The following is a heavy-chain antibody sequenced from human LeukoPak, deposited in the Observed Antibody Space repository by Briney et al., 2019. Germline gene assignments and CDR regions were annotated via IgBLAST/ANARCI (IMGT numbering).Heavy chain of an antibody. V-gene: IGHV3-33*06. CDR1: GFSFSSYG. CDR3: AKDDDDGDHVVVDH. CDR2: LWYDGTNK. Sequence: GGSLRLSCAASGFSFSSYGMHWVRQAPGKGLEWVASLWYDGTNKYYADSVKGRFTISRDNSKNTLYLQMDSLRAEDTAIYYCAKDDDDGDHVVVDHWGQGTLVTVSS. J-gene: IGHJ4*02. D-gene: IGHD4-17*01.